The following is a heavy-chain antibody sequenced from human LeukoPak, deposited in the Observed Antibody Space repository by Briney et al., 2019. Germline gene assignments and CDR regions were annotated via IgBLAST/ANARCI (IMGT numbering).Heavy chain of an antibody. Sequence: SETLSLTCAVYGGSFSGYYWSWIRQPPGKGLEWIGEINHSGSTNYNPSLKSRVTISVDTSKNQFSLKLSSVTAADTAVYYCARKGRSGMVRGSPHWFDPWGQGTLVTVSS. CDR1: GGSFSGYY. CDR2: INHSGST. CDR3: ARKGRSGMVRGSPHWFDP. V-gene: IGHV4-34*01. J-gene: IGHJ5*02. D-gene: IGHD3-10*01.